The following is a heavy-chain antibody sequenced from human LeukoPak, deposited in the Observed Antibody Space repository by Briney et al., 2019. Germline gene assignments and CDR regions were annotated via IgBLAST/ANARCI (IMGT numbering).Heavy chain of an antibody. CDR3: ARGALRGSAFDI. CDR1: GFTFSSYA. Sequence: GGSLRLSCAASGFTFSSYAMHWVRQAPGKGLEWVAVISYDGSNKYYADSVKGRFTISRDNSKNTLYLQMNSLRAEDTAVYYCARGALRGSAFDIWSQGTMVTVSS. V-gene: IGHV3-30*01. J-gene: IGHJ3*02. CDR2: ISYDGSNK. D-gene: IGHD3-10*01.